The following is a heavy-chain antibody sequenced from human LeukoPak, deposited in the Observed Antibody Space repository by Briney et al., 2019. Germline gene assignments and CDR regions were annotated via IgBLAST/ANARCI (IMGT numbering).Heavy chain of an antibody. CDR1: GFTFSSYA. D-gene: IGHD3-9*01. CDR2: IYSGGST. CDR3: ARALLNYDILTGYSQSAFDI. Sequence: PGGSLRLSCAASGFTFSSYAMSWVRQAPGEGLEWVSVIYSGGSTYYADSVKGRFTISRDNSKNTLYLQMNSLRAEDTAVYYCARALLNYDILTGYSQSAFDIWGQGTMVTVSS. J-gene: IGHJ3*02. V-gene: IGHV3-53*01.